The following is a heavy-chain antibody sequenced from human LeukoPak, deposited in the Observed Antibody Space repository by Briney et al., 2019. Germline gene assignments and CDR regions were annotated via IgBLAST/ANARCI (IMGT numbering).Heavy chain of an antibody. CDR2: IYYSGST. D-gene: IGHD2-8*02. J-gene: IGHJ4*02. V-gene: IGHV4-39*01. CDR1: GGSISSSSYY. CDR3: ARRSSYCTIDY. Sequence: SETLSLTCTVSGGSISSSSYYWGWIRQLPGKGLEWIGNIYYSGSTYYNPSLKSRVTISVDTSKNQFSLKLSSVTAADTAVYYCARRSSYCTIDYWGQGTLVTVSS.